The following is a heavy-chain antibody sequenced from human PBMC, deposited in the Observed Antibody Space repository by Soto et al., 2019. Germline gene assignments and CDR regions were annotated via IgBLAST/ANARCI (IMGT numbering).Heavy chain of an antibody. J-gene: IGHJ4*02. CDR2: IIPIFGTA. D-gene: IGHD2-8*01. CDR3: ARTSLVDAPKVDY. CDR1: GGTFSSYA. Sequence: SVKVSCKASGGTFSSYAISWVRQAPGKGLEWMGGIIPIFGTANYAQKFQGRVTSTADESTSTAYMELSSLRSEDTAVYYCARTSLVDAPKVDYWGQGTLVTVSS. V-gene: IGHV1-69*13.